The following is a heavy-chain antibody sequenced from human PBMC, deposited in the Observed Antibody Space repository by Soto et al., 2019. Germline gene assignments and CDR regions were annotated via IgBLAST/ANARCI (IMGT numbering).Heavy chain of an antibody. CDR1: GFPFTIYA. CDR2: ISYDGSNK. CDR3: ARIYSDGYFDY. D-gene: IGHD5-18*01. J-gene: IGHJ4*02. Sequence: GGSLRLSCAASGFPFTIYAMTLVRQAPGKGLEWVAVISYDGSNKYYADSVKGRFTISRDNYKNTLYLQMNSLRAEDTAVYYCARIYSDGYFDYWGQGTLVTVSS. V-gene: IGHV3-30-3*01.